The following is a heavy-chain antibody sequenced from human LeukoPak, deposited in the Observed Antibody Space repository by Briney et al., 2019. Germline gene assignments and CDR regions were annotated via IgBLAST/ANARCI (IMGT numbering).Heavy chain of an antibody. V-gene: IGHV4-59*01. Sequence: SETLSLTCTVSGGSISSYYWSWIRQPPGKGLEWIGYIYYSGSTNYNPSLKSRVTISVDTSKNQFPLKLSSVTAADTAVYYCARDMGESYGEFGFDYWGQGTLVTVSS. CDR1: GGSISSYY. D-gene: IGHD1-26*01. CDR2: IYYSGST. J-gene: IGHJ4*02. CDR3: ARDMGESYGEFGFDY.